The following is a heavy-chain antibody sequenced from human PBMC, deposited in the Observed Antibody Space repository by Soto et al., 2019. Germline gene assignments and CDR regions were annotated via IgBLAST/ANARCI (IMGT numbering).Heavy chain of an antibody. V-gene: IGHV3-66*01. CDR2: IYSGGTT. CDR3: ATRTITLPH. D-gene: IGHD5-12*01. Sequence: EVHLVESGGGLVQPGGSLRLSCAASRFAVSDNYMSWVRQAPGKGLEFVSLIYSGGTTSYADSVKGRFTISRDNSKNTLYLQMNNLRAEDTAVYYCATRTITLPHWGQGTLDTVSS. J-gene: IGHJ4*02. CDR1: RFAVSDNY.